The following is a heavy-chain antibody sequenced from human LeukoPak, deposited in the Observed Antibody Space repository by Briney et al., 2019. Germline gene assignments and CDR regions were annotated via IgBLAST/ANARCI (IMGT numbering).Heavy chain of an antibody. V-gene: IGHV6-1*01. J-gene: IGHJ4*02. Sequence: SQTLSLTCAISEDSVSSNSAAWNWIRRSPSRGLEWLGRTYYRSKWYNDYAVSVKSRITINPDTSKNQFSLQLNSVTPEDTAVYYCARDPSGYSSSWYYFDYWGQGTLVTVSS. CDR1: EDSVSSNSAA. D-gene: IGHD6-13*01. CDR3: ARDPSGYSSSWYYFDY. CDR2: TYYRSKWYN.